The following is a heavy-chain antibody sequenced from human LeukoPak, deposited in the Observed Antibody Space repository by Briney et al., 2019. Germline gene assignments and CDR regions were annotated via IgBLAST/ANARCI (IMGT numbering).Heavy chain of an antibody. D-gene: IGHD5-18*01. CDR2: IYYSGST. V-gene: IGHV4-59*08. CDR3: ARSQGYSYAYFDY. J-gene: IGHJ4*02. CDR1: GGSVSGYY. Sequence: SETLSLTCTVSGGSVSGYYWSWIRQPPGKGLEWIGYIYYSGSTNYNPSLKSRVTISVDTSKNLFSLKLSSVTAADTAVYYCARSQGYSYAYFDYWGQGTLVTVSS.